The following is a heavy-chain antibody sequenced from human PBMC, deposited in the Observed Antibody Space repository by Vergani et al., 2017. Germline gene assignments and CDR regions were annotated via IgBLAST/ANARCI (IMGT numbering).Heavy chain of an antibody. Sequence: QVQLVQSGAEVKKPGSSVKVSCKASGGTFSNYAISWVRQAPGQGLEWMGGTIPIFGTTNYAQKFQGRVTITADESTTTAYIEVRSLRSDDTAAYYCAKNIVVVPSTMLGWLDPWGQGTLVTVSS. CDR1: GGTFSNYA. D-gene: IGHD2-2*01. CDR3: AKNIVVVPSTMLGWLDP. J-gene: IGHJ5*02. V-gene: IGHV1-69*19. CDR2: TIPIFGTT.